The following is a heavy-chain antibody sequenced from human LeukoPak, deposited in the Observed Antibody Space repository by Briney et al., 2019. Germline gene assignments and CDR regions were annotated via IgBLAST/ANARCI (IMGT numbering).Heavy chain of an antibody. J-gene: IGHJ1*01. D-gene: IGHD6-13*01. CDR1: GFTFSSYA. CDR3: AINGGSSWYQYFQH. V-gene: IGHV3-23*01. CDR2: ISGSGGST. Sequence: GGSLRLSCAASGFTFSSYAMSWVRQAPGKGLEWVSAISGSGGSTYYADSVKGRFTISRDNSKNTLYLQMNSLRAEDTAVYYCAINGGSSWYQYFQHWGQGTLVTVSS.